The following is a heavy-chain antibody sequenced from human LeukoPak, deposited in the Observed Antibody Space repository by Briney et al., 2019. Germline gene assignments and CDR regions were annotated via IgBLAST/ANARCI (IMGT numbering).Heavy chain of an antibody. J-gene: IGHJ4*02. CDR3: ARRGRGCSSTSCYYYFDY. V-gene: IGHV4-39*01. Sequence: SETLSLTCTVSGGSISSSSYYWGWIRQPPWKGLEWIGSIYYSGSTYYNPSLKSRVTISVDTSKNQFSLKLSSVTAADTAVYYCARRGRGCSSTSCYYYFDYWGQGTLVTVSS. D-gene: IGHD2-2*01. CDR1: GGSISSSSYY. CDR2: IYYSGST.